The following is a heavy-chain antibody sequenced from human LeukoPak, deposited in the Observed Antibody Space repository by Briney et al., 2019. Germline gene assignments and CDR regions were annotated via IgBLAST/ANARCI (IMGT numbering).Heavy chain of an antibody. CDR3: ARSSGYDGY. Sequence: GGSLRLSCAASGFTVSSNYMGWVRQAPGKGLEYVSVIYSGGNTYYAGSVKGRFTISRDNAKNSLYLQMNSLRADDTAVYYCARSSGYDGYWGQGTLVTVSS. CDR2: IYSGGNT. D-gene: IGHD5-12*01. V-gene: IGHV3-66*01. CDR1: GFTVSSNY. J-gene: IGHJ4*02.